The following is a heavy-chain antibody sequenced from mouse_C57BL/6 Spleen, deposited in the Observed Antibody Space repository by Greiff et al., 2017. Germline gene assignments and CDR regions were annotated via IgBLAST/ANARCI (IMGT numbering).Heavy chain of an antibody. D-gene: IGHD4-1*01. CDR1: GFTFTDYY. CDR3: ARLTGTTYYFDY. V-gene: IGHV7-3*01. J-gene: IGHJ2*01. CDR2: IRNKANGYTT. Sequence: DVHLVESGGGLVQPGGSLSLSCAASGFTFTDYYMSWVRQPPGKALEWLGFIRNKANGYTTEYSASVKGRFTISRDNSQSILYLQMNALRAEDSATYYCARLTGTTYYFDYWGQGTTLTVSS.